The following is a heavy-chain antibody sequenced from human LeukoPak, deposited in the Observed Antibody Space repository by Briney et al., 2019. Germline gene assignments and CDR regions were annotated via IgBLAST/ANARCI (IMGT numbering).Heavy chain of an antibody. CDR2: IKEDGSEK. CDR1: GFTFSSYW. CDR3: ARTRPGNYVDY. V-gene: IGHV3-7*01. Sequence: GGSLRLSCAASGFTFSSYWMNWVRQAPGKGLEWVANIKEDGSEKYYVDSVEGRFTVSRDNAKNSLYLQMNSLRVEDTAVYYCARTRPGNYVDYWGQGTLVTVSS. D-gene: IGHD1-14*01. J-gene: IGHJ4*02.